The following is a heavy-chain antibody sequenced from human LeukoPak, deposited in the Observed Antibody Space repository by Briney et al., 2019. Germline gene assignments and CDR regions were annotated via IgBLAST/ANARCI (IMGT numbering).Heavy chain of an antibody. CDR2: ISSSSSYI. CDR1: GFTFSSYN. CDR3: VRNTPSKIVVVPAATDY. D-gene: IGHD2-2*01. Sequence: GGSLRLSYAASGFTFSSYNMNWVRQAPGKGLEWVSYISSSSSYIYYADSVKGRFTISRDNAKNSLYLQMNSLRAEDTAVYYCVRNTPSKIVVVPAATDYWGQGTLVTVSS. V-gene: IGHV3-21*01. J-gene: IGHJ4*02.